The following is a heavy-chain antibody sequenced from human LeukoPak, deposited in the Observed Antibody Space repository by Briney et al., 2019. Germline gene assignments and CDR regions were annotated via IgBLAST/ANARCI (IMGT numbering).Heavy chain of an antibody. CDR3: ARDWASPGPTTI. V-gene: IGHV3-48*01. CDR2: ITSSGSVI. Sequence: GGSLRLSCAASGFTFSTNSMSWVRHAPGKGLEWVSYITSSGSVIHYPDSVRGRFTISRDNAKSSLYLQMNSLRAEGTAIYYCARDWASPGPTTIWGQGTLVTVSS. D-gene: IGHD1-26*01. CDR1: GFTFSTNS. J-gene: IGHJ4*02.